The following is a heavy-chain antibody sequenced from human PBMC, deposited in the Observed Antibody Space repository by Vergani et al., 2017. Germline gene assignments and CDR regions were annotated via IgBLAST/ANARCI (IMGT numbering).Heavy chain of an antibody. Sequence: EVQLVESGGGLVQPGGSLRLSCAASGFTFSSYAMHWVRQAPGKGLEYVSAISSNGGSTYYANSVKGRFTISRDNSKNTLYLQMNSLRAEDTAVYYCARSHMXRGVIIKPHYYYYYGMDVWGQGTTVTVSS. J-gene: IGHJ6*02. CDR2: ISSNGGST. V-gene: IGHV3-64*01. D-gene: IGHD3-10*01. CDR3: ARSHMXRGVIIKPHYYYYYGMDV. CDR1: GFTFSSYA.